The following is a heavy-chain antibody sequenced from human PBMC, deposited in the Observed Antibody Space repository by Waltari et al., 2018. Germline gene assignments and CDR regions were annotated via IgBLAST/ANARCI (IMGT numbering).Heavy chain of an antibody. CDR3: VKGKEVAGNDS. V-gene: IGHV3-64D*08. D-gene: IGHD6-19*01. J-gene: IGHJ4*02. Sequence: QLVESGGGLVQPGGSLRLSCSASGFRFSKSAMHWVRQAPGKGLEYVSTISSNGGNTYYADSVKDRFTISRDNSKNSLYLQMSNLRPEDTALYYCVKGKEVAGNDSWGQGALVTVSS. CDR1: GFRFSKSA. CDR2: ISSNGGNT.